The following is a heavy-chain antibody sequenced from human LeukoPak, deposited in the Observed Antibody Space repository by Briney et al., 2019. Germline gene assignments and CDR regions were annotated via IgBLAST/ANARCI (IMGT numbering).Heavy chain of an antibody. J-gene: IGHJ3*02. V-gene: IGHV1-69*01. CDR1: GGTFSSYA. CDR3: ARSLGYCSSTSCSVYAFDI. CDR2: IIPIFGTA. D-gene: IGHD2-2*01. Sequence: ASVKVSCKASGGTFSSYAISWVRQAPGQGLEWMGGIIPIFGTANYARKFQGRVTITADESTSTAYMELSSLRSEDTAVYYCARSLGYCSSTSCSVYAFDIWGQGTMVTVSS.